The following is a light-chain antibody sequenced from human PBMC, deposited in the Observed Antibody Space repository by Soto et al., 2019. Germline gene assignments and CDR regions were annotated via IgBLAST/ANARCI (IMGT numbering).Light chain of an antibody. Sequence: EIVLTQSPGTLSLSPGERATLSCRASQSVSSSLAWYQQKPGQAPRLLIYGAASSATGIPDRFSGSGSGTDFTLTISRLEPEDFAVYFCQQYGSSPYTFGQGTKLEIK. CDR3: QQYGSSPYT. V-gene: IGKV3-20*01. CDR2: GAA. CDR1: QSVSSS. J-gene: IGKJ2*01.